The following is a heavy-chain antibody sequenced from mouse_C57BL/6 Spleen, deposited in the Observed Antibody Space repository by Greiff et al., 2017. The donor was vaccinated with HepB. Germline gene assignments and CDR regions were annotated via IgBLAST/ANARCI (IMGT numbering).Heavy chain of an antibody. CDR1: GYTFTSYT. CDR3: ARGGTTVVATEDFDY. CDR2: INPSSGYT. D-gene: IGHD1-1*01. Sequence: QVQLQQSGAELARPGASGKRSGKASGYTFTSYTMHWVNQRPGQGLEWIGYINPSSGYTKYNQKFKDKATLTADKSSSTAYMQLSSLTSEDSAVYYCARGGTTVVATEDFDYWGQGTTLTVSS. J-gene: IGHJ2*01. V-gene: IGHV1-4*01.